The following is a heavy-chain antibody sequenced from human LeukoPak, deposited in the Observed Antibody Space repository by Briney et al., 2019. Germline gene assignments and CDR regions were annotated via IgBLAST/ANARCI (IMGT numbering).Heavy chain of an antibody. J-gene: IGHJ5*02. D-gene: IGHD3-16*01. CDR3: ARRGVMRWFDP. V-gene: IGHV4-39*07. CDR2: IYYSGST. CDR1: GGSISSSSYY. Sequence: KSSETLSLTCTVSGGSISSSSYYWGWIRQPPGKGLEWIGSIYYSGSTCYNPSLKSRVTISVDTSKNQFSLKLSSVTAADTAVYYCARRGVMRWFDPWGQGTLVTVSS.